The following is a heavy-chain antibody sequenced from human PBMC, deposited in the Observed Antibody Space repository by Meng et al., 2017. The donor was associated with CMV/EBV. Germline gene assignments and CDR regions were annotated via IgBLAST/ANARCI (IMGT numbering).Heavy chain of an antibody. D-gene: IGHD2-2*02. J-gene: IGHJ5*02. Sequence: FSSYSMNWVRQAPGKGLEWVSSISSSSSYIYYADSVKGRFTISRDNAKNSLYLQMNSLRAEDTAVYYCARRYCSSTSCYRMGNWFDPWGQG. CDR1: FSSYS. V-gene: IGHV3-21*01. CDR2: ISSSSSYI. CDR3: ARRYCSSTSCYRMGNWFDP.